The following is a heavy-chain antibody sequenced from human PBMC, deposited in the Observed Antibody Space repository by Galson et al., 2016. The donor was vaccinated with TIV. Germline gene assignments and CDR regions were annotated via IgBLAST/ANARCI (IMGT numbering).Heavy chain of an antibody. CDR1: GFSLNTDGMC. CDR2: IDWDDDK. J-gene: IGHJ4*02. CDR3: ARTSYYYDSSGYYEGILYFDY. V-gene: IGHV2-70*11. Sequence: PALVKPTQALTLTCTFSGFSLNTDGMCVNWIRQPPGKALEWLARIDWDDDKYYSPFMKTRLTISKDTSKNQVVLTMTNLDPVDTATYYCARTSYYYDSSGYYEGILYFDYWGQGSRVTVSS. D-gene: IGHD3-22*01.